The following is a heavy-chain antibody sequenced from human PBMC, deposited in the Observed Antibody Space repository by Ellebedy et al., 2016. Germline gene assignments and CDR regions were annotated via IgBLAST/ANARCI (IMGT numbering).Heavy chain of an antibody. CDR3: ARDREIQFWNLGGIDY. V-gene: IGHV3-30-3*01. J-gene: IGHJ4*02. Sequence: GESLKISCAASGFTFSSYAMHWVRQAPGKGLEWVAVISYDGSNKYYADSVKGRFTISRDNSKNTLYLQMNSLRAEDTAVYYCARDREIQFWNLGGIDYWGQGTLVTVSS. CDR2: ISYDGSNK. CDR1: GFTFSSYA. D-gene: IGHD3-3*01.